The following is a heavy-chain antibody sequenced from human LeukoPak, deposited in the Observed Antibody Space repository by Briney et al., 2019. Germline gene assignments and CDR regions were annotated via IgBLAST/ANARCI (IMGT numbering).Heavy chain of an antibody. Sequence: KPSETLSLTCALSTVSGSSGNRWSWVRQSPGQGLEWIGEISLSGRTNYNPSRQSRVTMSLDESKNQLSLDLASVTAAATAVYYCSRESGAFSPFGYWGQGTLVTVYS. V-gene: IGHV4-4*02. CDR1: TVSGSSGNR. CDR2: ISLSGRT. CDR3: SRESGAFSPFGY. D-gene: IGHD1-26*01. J-gene: IGHJ4*02.